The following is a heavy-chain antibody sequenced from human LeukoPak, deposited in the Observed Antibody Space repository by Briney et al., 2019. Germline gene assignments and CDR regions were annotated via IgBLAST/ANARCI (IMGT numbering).Heavy chain of an antibody. J-gene: IGHJ4*02. V-gene: IGHV4-59*01. CDR1: GGSISSYY. CDR3: ARWHGDYSDH. Sequence: SETLSLTCTVSGGSISSYYWSWIRQPPGKGLEWIGYIYYSGSTNYNPSLKSRVTISVDTSKNQFSLKLSSVTAADTAVYYCARWHGDYSDHWGQGTLVTVSS. D-gene: IGHD4-17*01. CDR2: IYYSGST.